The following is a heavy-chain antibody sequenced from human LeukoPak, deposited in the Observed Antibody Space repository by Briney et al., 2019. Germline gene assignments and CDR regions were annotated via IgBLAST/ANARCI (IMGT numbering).Heavy chain of an antibody. V-gene: IGHV4-31*03. Sequence: SQTLSLTCTVSGGSISSGGYYWSWIRQHPGKGLEWIVYIYYSGSTYDNPSLKSRVTISVDTSKNQFSLKLSSVTAADTAVYYCVRYSYYYASGSQFDYWGQGTLVTVSS. CDR2: IYYSGST. CDR1: GGSISSGGYY. J-gene: IGHJ4*02. CDR3: VRYSYYYASGSQFDY. D-gene: IGHD3-10*01.